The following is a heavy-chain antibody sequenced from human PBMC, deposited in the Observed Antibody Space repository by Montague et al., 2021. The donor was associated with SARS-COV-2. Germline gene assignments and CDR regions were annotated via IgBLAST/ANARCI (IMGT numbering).Heavy chain of an antibody. CDR2: IYHTGST. Sequence: SETLSLTCVVSGDSISTDNWWTWVRLPPGKGLEWVGEIYHTGSTKYKPSLKSRVTISVDTSKNQFSLKLSSVTAADTAVYYCARDKPDYDFWPGYGMDVWGQGTTVTVSS. CDR1: GDSISTDNW. V-gene: IGHV4-4*02. D-gene: IGHD3-3*01. J-gene: IGHJ6*02. CDR3: ARDKPDYDFWPGYGMDV.